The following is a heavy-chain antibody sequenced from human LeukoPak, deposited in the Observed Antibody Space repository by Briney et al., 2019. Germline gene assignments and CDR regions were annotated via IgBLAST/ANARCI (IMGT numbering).Heavy chain of an antibody. J-gene: IGHJ5*02. CDR2: IYYSGST. Sequence: SQTLSLTCTVSGGSISSGGYYWSWIRQHPGKGLEWIGYIYYSGSTYYNPSLKSRVTISVDTSKNQFSLKLSSVTAADTAVYYCARSIAAAADLNWFDPWGQGTLVTVSS. V-gene: IGHV4-31*03. CDR1: GGSISSGGYY. D-gene: IGHD6-13*01. CDR3: ARSIAAAADLNWFDP.